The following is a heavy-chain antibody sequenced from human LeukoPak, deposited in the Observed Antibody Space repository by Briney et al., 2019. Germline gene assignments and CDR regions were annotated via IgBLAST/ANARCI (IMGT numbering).Heavy chain of an antibody. CDR1: GFTFDDYG. J-gene: IGHJ6*04. V-gene: IGHV3-48*03. CDR3: AELGITMIGGV. D-gene: IGHD3-10*02. CDR2: ISSSGSTI. Sequence: TGGSLRLSCAASGFTFDDYGMSWVRQAPGKGLGWVSYISSSGSTIYYADSVKGRFTISRDNAKNSLYLQMNSLRAEDTAVYYCAELGITMIGGVWGKGTTVTISS.